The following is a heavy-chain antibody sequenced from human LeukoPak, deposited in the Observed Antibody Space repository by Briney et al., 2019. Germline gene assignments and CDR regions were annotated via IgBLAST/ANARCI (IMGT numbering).Heavy chain of an antibody. V-gene: IGHV1-69*13. Sequence: SVKVSCKASGGTFSSYAISWVRQAPGQGLEWMGGIIPIFGTANYAQKFQGRVTITADESTSTAYMGLSSLRSEDTAVYYCARRGDYGGINFDYWGQGTLVTVSS. J-gene: IGHJ4*02. D-gene: IGHD4-23*01. CDR3: ARRGDYGGINFDY. CDR1: GGTFSSYA. CDR2: IIPIFGTA.